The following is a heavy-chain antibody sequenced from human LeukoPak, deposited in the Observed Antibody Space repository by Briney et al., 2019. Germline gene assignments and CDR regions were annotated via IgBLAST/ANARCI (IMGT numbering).Heavy chain of an antibody. CDR1: GGSVSFYY. CDR3: ARQESSNWD. J-gene: IGHJ4*02. CDR2: IFYSGST. Sequence: PSETLSLTCSVSGGSVSFYYWSWIRQPPGKGLEWIGSIFYSGSTYYNPSLKSRVTISVDTSKNQFSVKLNSVTAADTAVYYCARQESSNWDWGQGTLVTVSS. V-gene: IGHV4-39*01. D-gene: IGHD4-11*01.